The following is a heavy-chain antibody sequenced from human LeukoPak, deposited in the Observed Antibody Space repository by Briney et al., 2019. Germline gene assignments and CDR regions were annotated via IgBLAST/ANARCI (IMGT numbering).Heavy chain of an antibody. CDR2: INWNGGST. J-gene: IGHJ4*02. D-gene: IGHD1-1*01. Sequence: GGSLRLSCAASGFTFSSYEMNWVRQAPGKGLEWVSGINWNGGSTGYADSVKGRFTISRDNAKNSLYLQMNSLRAEDTALYYCARDLHNLPFDYWGQGTLVTVSS. V-gene: IGHV3-20*04. CDR1: GFTFSSYE. CDR3: ARDLHNLPFDY.